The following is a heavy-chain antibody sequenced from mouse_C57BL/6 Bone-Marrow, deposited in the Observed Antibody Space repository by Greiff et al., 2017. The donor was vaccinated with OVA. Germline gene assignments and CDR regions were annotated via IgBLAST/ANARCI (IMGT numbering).Heavy chain of an antibody. Sequence: QDQLQQPGAELVRPGSSVKLSCKASGYTFTSYWMDWVKHRPGQGLEWIGNIYPSDSETHYNQKFKDKATLTVVKSSSTDYMQLSSLTSEDSGVYYCATDYSGRGTSLTFSS. CDR3: ATDY. J-gene: IGHJ2*03. V-gene: IGHV1-61*01. CDR2: IYPSDSET. CDR1: GYTFTSYW.